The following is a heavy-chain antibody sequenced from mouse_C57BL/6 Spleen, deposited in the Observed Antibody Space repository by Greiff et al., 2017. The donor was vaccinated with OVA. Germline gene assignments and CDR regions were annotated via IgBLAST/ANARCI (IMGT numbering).Heavy chain of an antibody. CDR1: GYSITSGYD. Sequence: EVQRVESGPGMVKPSQSLSLTCTVTGYSITSGYDWHWIRHFPGNKLEWMGYISYSGSTNYNPTLKSRISITHDTSKNHFFLKLNSVTTEDTATYYCARDRDYYGPFAYWGQGTLVTVSA. J-gene: IGHJ3*01. V-gene: IGHV3-1*01. CDR2: ISYSGST. D-gene: IGHD2-1*01. CDR3: ARDRDYYGPFAY.